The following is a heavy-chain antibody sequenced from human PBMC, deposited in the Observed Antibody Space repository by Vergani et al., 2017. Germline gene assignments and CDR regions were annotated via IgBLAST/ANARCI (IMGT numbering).Heavy chain of an antibody. CDR3: ARHRGSGGFFPSSYFYGKDV. V-gene: IGHV4-38-2*01. J-gene: IGHJ1*01. CDR1: DSSIMTNPY. Sequence: QVQLQESGPGLVKPSETLTLTCDVSDSSIMTNPYWGWFRQSPGKGLEWFGCIHHSGDTHDNSALKSRVSISIVSSSKFSLSLTSVTAADTAIYYCARHRGSGGFFPSSYFYGKDVWGQGPLVTVSS. D-gene: IGHD3-10*01. CDR2: IHHSGDT.